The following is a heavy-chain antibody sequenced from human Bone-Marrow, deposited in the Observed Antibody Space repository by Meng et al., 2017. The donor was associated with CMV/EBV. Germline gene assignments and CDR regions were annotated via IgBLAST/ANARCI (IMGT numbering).Heavy chain of an antibody. J-gene: IGHJ6*02. CDR1: GGTFSSYT. Sequence: SVKVSCKASGGTFSSYTISWVRQAPGQGLEWMGRIIPILGIANYAQKFQGRVTITADKSTSTAYMELSSLRSEDTAVYYCARGTGTTWGPFPYYYYGMDVWGQGTTVTVSS. D-gene: IGHD4-17*01. V-gene: IGHV1-69*02. CDR2: IIPILGIA. CDR3: ARGTGTTWGPFPYYYYGMDV.